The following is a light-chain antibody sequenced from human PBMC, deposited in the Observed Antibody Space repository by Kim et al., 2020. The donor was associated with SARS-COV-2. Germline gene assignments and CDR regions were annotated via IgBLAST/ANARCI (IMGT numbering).Light chain of an antibody. J-gene: IGKJ4*01. CDR2: GAS. V-gene: IGKV3-15*01. Sequence: SPGDRASLSCMASHSVSRNLAWYQQNHGQAPRLLIYGASTRATGIPARFSGSVSGTEFSLTISSLHSEDFALYYCQQYNNWPPITFGGGTKVDIK. CDR3: QQYNNWPPIT. CDR1: HSVSRN.